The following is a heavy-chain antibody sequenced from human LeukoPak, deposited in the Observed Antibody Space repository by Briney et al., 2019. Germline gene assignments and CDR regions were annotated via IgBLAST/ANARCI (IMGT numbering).Heavy chain of an antibody. J-gene: IGHJ1*01. D-gene: IGHD2-21*02. Sequence: PGGSLRLSCAASGLTFDDYAMHWVRQAPGKGLQWVSLISGDGGDTYYADSVKGRFTISRDNSKNSLYLGMNSLRPEDTALYYCAKDLTGSAEVVTHWGQGTLVIVSS. V-gene: IGHV3-43*02. CDR2: ISGDGGDT. CDR1: GLTFDDYA. CDR3: AKDLTGSAEVVTH.